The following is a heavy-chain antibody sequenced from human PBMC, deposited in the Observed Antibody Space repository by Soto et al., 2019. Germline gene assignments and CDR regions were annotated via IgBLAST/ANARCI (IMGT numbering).Heavy chain of an antibody. J-gene: IGHJ4*02. CDR2: IYYSGST. D-gene: IGHD2-21*02. V-gene: IGHV4-31*03. CDR3: ARATVVTLYYDY. Sequence: PSETLSLTCTVSGGSISSGGYYWSWIRQHPGKGLEWIGYIYYSGSTYYNPSLKSRVTISVDTSKNQFSLKLSSVTAADTAVYYCARATVVTLYYDYWGQGTLVTVSS. CDR1: GGSISSGGYY.